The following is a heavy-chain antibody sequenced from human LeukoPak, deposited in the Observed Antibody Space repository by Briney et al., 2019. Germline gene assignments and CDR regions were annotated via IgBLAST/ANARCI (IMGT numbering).Heavy chain of an antibody. D-gene: IGHD3-22*01. CDR3: ARDSRTYYYDSSGYYFGDY. Sequence: GGSLRLSCAASGFTFSSYEMDWVRQAPGKGLEWGSYISSSGSTIYYADSVKGRFTISRDNAKNSLYLQMNSLRAEDTAVYYCARDSRTYYYDSSGYYFGDYWGQGTLVTVSS. J-gene: IGHJ4*02. CDR2: ISSSGSTI. V-gene: IGHV3-48*03. CDR1: GFTFSSYE.